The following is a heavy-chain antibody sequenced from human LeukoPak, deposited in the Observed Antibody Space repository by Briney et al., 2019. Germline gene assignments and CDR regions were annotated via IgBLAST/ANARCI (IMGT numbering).Heavy chain of an antibody. J-gene: IGHJ5*02. Sequence: GGSLRLSCAASGFTFSSYAMSWVRQAPGKGLEWVSGISGSGDSTYYADSVKGRFTISRDNSKNTLYLQMNSLRAEDTAVYYCAKVTYASGRRFDPWGQGTLVTVSS. V-gene: IGHV3-23*01. D-gene: IGHD3-10*01. CDR3: AKVTYASGRRFDP. CDR1: GFTFSSYA. CDR2: ISGSGDST.